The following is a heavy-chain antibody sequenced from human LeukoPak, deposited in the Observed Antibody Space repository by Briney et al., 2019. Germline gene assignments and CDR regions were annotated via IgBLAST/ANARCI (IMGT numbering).Heavy chain of an antibody. D-gene: IGHD2-2*02. CDR2: INPNSGGT. V-gene: IGHV1-2*02. Sequence: ASVKVSCKASGYTFTGYYMHWVRQAPGQGLEWVGWINPNSGGTNYAQKFQGRVTMTRDTSISTAYMELSRLRSDDTAVYYCARVVSMVKYCSSTSCYTFGYWGQGTLVTVSS. CDR3: ARVVSMVKYCSSTSCYTFGY. CDR1: GYTFTGYY. J-gene: IGHJ4*02.